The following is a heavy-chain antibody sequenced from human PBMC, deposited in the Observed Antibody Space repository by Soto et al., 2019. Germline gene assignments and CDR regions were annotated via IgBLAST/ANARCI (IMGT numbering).Heavy chain of an antibody. CDR3: ARTYDILTGYYAYYYYYGMDV. D-gene: IGHD3-9*01. J-gene: IGHJ6*02. CDR2: ISYDGSNK. Sequence: PVLSRTLSCAASGFTFSSYAMHWVRQAPGKGLEWVAVISYDGSNKYYADSVKGRFTISRDNSKNTLYLQMNSLRAEDTAVYYCARTYDILTGYYAYYYYYGMDVWGQGTTVTVSS. CDR1: GFTFSSYA. V-gene: IGHV3-30-3*01.